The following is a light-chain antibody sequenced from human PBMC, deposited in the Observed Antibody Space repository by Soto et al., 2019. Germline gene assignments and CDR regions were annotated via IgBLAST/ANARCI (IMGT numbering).Light chain of an antibody. V-gene: IGKV1-9*01. Sequence: DIQLTQSPSFLSVSVGDRVTITCRASQGISSHLAWYQQKPGKAPKLLICAASTLHSGVPSRFSGSGSGTELTLTISSLQPEDFATYFCQHLNSYPLTFGGGTKVEIK. CDR1: QGISSH. J-gene: IGKJ4*01. CDR2: AAS. CDR3: QHLNSYPLT.